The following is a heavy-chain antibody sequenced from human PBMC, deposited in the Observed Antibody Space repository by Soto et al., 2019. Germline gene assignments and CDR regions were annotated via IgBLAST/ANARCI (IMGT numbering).Heavy chain of an antibody. CDR3: ARGGSGALTSAAGTTNWFDP. J-gene: IGHJ5*02. CDR2: ISWSRGNI. D-gene: IGHD6-13*01. V-gene: IGHV3-9*01. CDR1: GFSFDDYA. Sequence: EVQLVESGGGVVQPGRSLRLSCAGSGFSFDDYAMYWVRQVPGAGLEWVAGISWSRGNIAHADSVKGRFIISRDNDKSSLYLQMNSLRSDDTALYFCARGGSGALTSAAGTTNWFDPWGQGTLVIVSS.